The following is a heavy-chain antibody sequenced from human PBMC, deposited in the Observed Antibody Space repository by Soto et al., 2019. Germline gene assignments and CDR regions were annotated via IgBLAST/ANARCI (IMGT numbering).Heavy chain of an antibody. CDR3: ERPKGTTTADWYFDL. Sequence: QVQLQESGPGLVKPSETLSLTCTVSGDYISSHYWSWIRQPPGKGLEWIGYVYHSGNTDSNPSLKSRVTISMDTYKNQISLSLTSVTAADTDVYYCERPKGTTTADWYFDLWGRGTLVTVSS. D-gene: IGHD2-2*01. CDR2: VYHSGNT. CDR1: GDYISSHY. V-gene: IGHV4-59*08. J-gene: IGHJ2*01.